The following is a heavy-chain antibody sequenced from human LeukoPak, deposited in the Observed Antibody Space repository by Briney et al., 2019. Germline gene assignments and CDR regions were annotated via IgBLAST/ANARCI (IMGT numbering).Heavy chain of an antibody. D-gene: IGHD3-3*01. Sequence: GGSLRLSXTASGFTFGDYAMSWVRQAPGKGLEWLGFIRSKAYGGTTEHAASVKGRFTISRDDSKSIAYLQMNSLKTEDTAVYYCTRAAYYDFWSGYYFWGQGTLVTVSS. CDR2: IRSKAYGGTT. V-gene: IGHV3-49*04. CDR3: TRAAYYDFWSGYYF. CDR1: GFTFGDYA. J-gene: IGHJ4*02.